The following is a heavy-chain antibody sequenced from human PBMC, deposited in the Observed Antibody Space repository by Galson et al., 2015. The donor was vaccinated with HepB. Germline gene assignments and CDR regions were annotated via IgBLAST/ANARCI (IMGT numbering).Heavy chain of an antibody. CDR1: GGTFSSYA. V-gene: IGHV1-69*10. CDR3: ASGWGNKYDFWSGPTLDY. D-gene: IGHD3-3*01. J-gene: IGHJ4*02. Sequence: SVKVSCKASGGTFSSYAISWVRQAPGQGLEWMGGIIPIFGIANYAQKFQGRVTITADKSTSTAYMELSSLRSEDTAVYYCASGWGNKYDFWSGPTLDYWGQGTLVTVSS. CDR2: IIPIFGIA.